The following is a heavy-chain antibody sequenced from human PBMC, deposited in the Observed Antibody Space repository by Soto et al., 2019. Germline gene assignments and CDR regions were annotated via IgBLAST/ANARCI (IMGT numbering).Heavy chain of an antibody. J-gene: IGHJ4*02. CDR2: ISGSGGST. D-gene: IGHD2-15*01. CDR3: AKACTLVGVVAAIVY. Sequence: GGSLRLSCAASGFTFSSYAMSWVRQAPGKGLEWVSAISGSGGSTYYADSVKGRFTISRDNSKNTLYLQMNSLRAEDTAVYYCAKACTLVGVVAAIVYWGPGTLGTVSS. CDR1: GFTFSSYA. V-gene: IGHV3-23*01.